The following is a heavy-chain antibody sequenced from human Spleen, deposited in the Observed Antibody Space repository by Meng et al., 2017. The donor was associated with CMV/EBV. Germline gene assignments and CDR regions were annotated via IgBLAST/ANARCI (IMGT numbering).Heavy chain of an antibody. CDR2: ISYDGSNK. CDR3: ARAYYVSGSYSFDY. D-gene: IGHD3-10*01. CDR1: RFAFTSYA. Sequence: SRFAFTSYAMHWVRQAPGKGLEWVTVISYDGSNKYYADSVKGRFTISRDNSKYTLFLQMNSLRPEDTAVYYCARAYYVSGSYSFDYWGQGTLVTVSS. V-gene: IGHV3-30-3*01. J-gene: IGHJ4*02.